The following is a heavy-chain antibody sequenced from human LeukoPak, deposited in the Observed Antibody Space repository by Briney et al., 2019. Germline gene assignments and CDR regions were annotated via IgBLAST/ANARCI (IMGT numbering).Heavy chain of an antibody. Sequence: PGGSLRLSCAASGFTLSSYWMHWVRQAPGKGLAWVSRINSDGSTTTYADSVKGRFSISRDNAKNTLYLQMNSLRAGDTAVYYCARGPIWGVDIWGQGTMVTVSS. J-gene: IGHJ3*02. CDR1: GFTLSSYW. D-gene: IGHD3-16*01. CDR2: INSDGSTT. CDR3: ARGPIWGVDI. V-gene: IGHV3-74*01.